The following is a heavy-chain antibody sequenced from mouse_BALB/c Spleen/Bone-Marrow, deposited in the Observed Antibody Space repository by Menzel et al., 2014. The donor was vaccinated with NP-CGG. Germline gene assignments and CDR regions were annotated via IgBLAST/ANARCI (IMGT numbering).Heavy chain of an antibody. J-gene: IGHJ4*01. Sequence: QVQLQQSGAELVRPGVSVKISCKGSGYTFTDYTMHWVKQSHAKRLEWIGVISTYYGDASYNQKFKGKATMTVDKSSSTAYMELARLTSEDSAIHYCARVITTGYYGMDYWGQGTSVTVSS. CDR1: GYTFTDYT. V-gene: IGHV1S137*01. CDR2: ISTYYGDA. CDR3: ARVITTGYYGMDY. D-gene: IGHD2-4*01.